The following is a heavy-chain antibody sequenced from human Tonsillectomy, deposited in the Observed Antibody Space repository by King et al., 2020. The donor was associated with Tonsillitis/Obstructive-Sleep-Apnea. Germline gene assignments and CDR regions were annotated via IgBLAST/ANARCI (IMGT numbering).Heavy chain of an antibody. D-gene: IGHD6-19*01. CDR2: XXXNXGGX. Sequence: QLVQSGAEVKKPGASVKVSCKASGYTFTGYYMHWVRQAPGQGLEWMXXXXXNXGGXNYAQKFQGRVTMTRDTSISTAYMELSRLRSDDTAVYYCASIAVAGRFDYWGQGTLVTVSS. V-gene: IGHV1-2*02. CDR1: GYTFTGYY. CDR3: ASIAVAGRFDY. J-gene: IGHJ4*02.